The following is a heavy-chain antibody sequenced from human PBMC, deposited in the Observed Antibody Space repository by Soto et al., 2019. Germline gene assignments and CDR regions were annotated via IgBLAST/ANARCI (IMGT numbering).Heavy chain of an antibody. Sequence: QVQLQESGPGLVKPSGTLSLTCAVSGDSISSDKWWSWVRQPPGKGLEWIGEIYHSGSTKYNPSLESRVIIALDRPKTQFSLKLSSVTAADTAVYYCARGETQQQRDYWGQGTLVTVSS. CDR3: ARGETQQQRDY. CDR1: GDSISSDKW. CDR2: IYHSGST. D-gene: IGHD6-25*01. V-gene: IGHV4-4*02. J-gene: IGHJ4*02.